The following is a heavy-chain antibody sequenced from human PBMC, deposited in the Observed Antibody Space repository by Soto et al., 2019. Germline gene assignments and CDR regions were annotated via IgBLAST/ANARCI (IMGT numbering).Heavy chain of an antibody. CDR1: GGSFSGYY. V-gene: IGHV4-34*01. D-gene: IGHD6-13*01. J-gene: IGHJ4*02. CDR3: ARERIAAAGTGGYFDY. CDR2: INHSGST. Sequence: PSETLSLTCAVYGGSFSGYYWGWIRQPPGKGLEWIGEINHSGSTNYNPSLKSRVTISVDTSKNQFSLKLSSVTAADTAVYYCARERIAAAGTGGYFDYWGQGTLVTVSS.